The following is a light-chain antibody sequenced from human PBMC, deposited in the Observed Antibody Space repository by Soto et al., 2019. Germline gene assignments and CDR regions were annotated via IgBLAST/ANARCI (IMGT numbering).Light chain of an antibody. CDR1: QSISSW. J-gene: IGKJ1*01. V-gene: IGKV1-5*01. CDR2: DAS. Sequence: DIQMTQSPSSLSASVRDRVTITFRASQSISSWLAWYQQKPGKAPKLLIYDASSLESGVPSRFSGSGSGTEFTLTISSLQPDDFATYYCQQYNSYSWTFGQGTKVDIK. CDR3: QQYNSYSWT.